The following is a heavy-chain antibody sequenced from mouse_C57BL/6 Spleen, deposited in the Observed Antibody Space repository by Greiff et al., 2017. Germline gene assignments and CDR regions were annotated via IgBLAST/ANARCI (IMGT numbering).Heavy chain of an antibody. CDR3: AREAFYGSSYYYAMDY. J-gene: IGHJ4*01. Sequence: EVQLVESGPGLVKPSQSLSLTCSVTGYSITSGYYWNWIRQFPGNKLEWMGYISYDGSNNYNPSLKNRISLTRDTSKIQFFLKLNSVTTEDTATYYCAREAFYGSSYYYAMDYWGQGTSVTVSS. CDR2: ISYDGSN. CDR1: GYSITSGYY. V-gene: IGHV3-6*01. D-gene: IGHD1-1*01.